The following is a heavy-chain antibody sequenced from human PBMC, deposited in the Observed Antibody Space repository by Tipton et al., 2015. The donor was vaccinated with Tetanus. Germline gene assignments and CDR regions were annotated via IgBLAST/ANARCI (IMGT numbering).Heavy chain of an antibody. CDR2: IYYSGST. CDR1: GGSISSGGYY. V-gene: IGHV4-31*03. D-gene: IGHD3-16*01. CDR3: ARDQGGGRVARLNWFDP. J-gene: IGHJ5*02. Sequence: TLSLTCTVSGGSISSGGYYWTWIRQHPGKGLEWIGNIYYSGSTFYNPSLKSRVTMSVDTSKNQFSLNLTSVTAADTAVYYCARDQGGGRVARLNWFDPWGQGTLVTVSS.